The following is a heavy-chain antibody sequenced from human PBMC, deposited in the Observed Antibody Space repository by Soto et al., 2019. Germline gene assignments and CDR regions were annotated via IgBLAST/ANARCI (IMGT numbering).Heavy chain of an antibody. J-gene: IGHJ5*01. Sequence: PSGTLSLTCAVYGGSFSGYYWSWIRQPPGKGLEWIGEINDSGSTNYNPSLKSRITRSVDTSKNQFYLNLNSVTAADTAVYYCARGKTYCTGGSFFGHYDSWGQGTLVTVSS. CDR1: GGSFSGYY. CDR3: ARGKTYCTGGSFFGHYDS. D-gene: IGHD2-15*01. V-gene: IGHV4-34*10. CDR2: INDSGST.